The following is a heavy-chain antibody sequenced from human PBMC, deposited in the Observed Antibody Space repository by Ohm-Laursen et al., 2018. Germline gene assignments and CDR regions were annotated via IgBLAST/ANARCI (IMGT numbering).Heavy chain of an antibody. CDR2: MNPNSGNT. CDR1: GYTFTSYD. J-gene: IGHJ6*02. Sequence: ASVKVSCKASGYTFTSYDINWVRQATGQGLEWMGWMNPNSGNTGYAQKFQGRVAMTRNTSISTAYMELSSLRSEDTAVYYCARALLSKDGDYYYYGMDVWGQGTTVTVSS. D-gene: IGHD2/OR15-2a*01. CDR3: ARALLSKDGDYYYYGMDV. V-gene: IGHV1-8*01.